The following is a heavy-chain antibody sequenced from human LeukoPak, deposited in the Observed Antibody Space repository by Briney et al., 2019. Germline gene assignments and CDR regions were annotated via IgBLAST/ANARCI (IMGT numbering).Heavy chain of an antibody. CDR2: ISSSSSTI. D-gene: IGHD3-22*01. J-gene: IGHJ4*02. CDR3: ARGSTYYDSSGQVPFDY. V-gene: IGHV3-48*01. Sequence: GGSLRLSCAVSGFTFSSYWMHWVRQAPGKGLEWVSYISSSSSTIYYADSVKGRFTISRDNAKNSLYLQMNSLRAEDTAVYYCARGSTYYDSSGQVPFDYWGQGTLVTVSS. CDR1: GFTFSSYW.